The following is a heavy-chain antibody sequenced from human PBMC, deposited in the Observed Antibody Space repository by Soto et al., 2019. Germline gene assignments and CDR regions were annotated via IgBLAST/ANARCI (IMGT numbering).Heavy chain of an antibody. CDR1: GDSVSSNSAA. CDR2: TYYRSKWYN. V-gene: IGHV6-1*01. CDR3: AREGRANWGQRNYFDY. J-gene: IGHJ4*02. D-gene: IGHD7-27*01. Sequence: KQSQTLSLTCAISGDSVSSNSAAWNWIRQSPSRGIEWLGRTYYRSKWYNDYAVSVNSRITINPDTSKNQFSLQLNSVTPEDTAVYYCAREGRANWGQRNYFDYWGQGTLVTVSS.